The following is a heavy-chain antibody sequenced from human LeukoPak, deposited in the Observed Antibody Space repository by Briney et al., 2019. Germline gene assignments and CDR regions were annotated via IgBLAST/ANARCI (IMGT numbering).Heavy chain of an antibody. Sequence: GGSLRLSCAASGFTFSNYAMSWVRQAPGKGLEWVLSISGSGDGTYYADSVKGRFTFSRDNSKNTLDLQMSSLRAEDTAVYYCAETTTMDVWGKGTTVTVSS. CDR3: AETTTMDV. CDR2: ISGSGDGT. CDR1: GFTFSNYA. J-gene: IGHJ6*03. V-gene: IGHV3-23*01. D-gene: IGHD4-17*01.